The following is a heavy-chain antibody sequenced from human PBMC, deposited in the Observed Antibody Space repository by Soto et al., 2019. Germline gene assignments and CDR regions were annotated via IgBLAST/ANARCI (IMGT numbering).Heavy chain of an antibody. D-gene: IGHD2-2*01. Sequence: QVQLVESGGGVVQPGRSLRLSCAASGFTFSSYGMHWVRQAPGKGLEWVAVIWYDGSNKYYADSVKGRFTISRDNSKNTLYLQMNSLRAEDTAVYYCARSCISTSWRGWFDPWGQGTLVTVSS. V-gene: IGHV3-33*01. CDR3: ARSCISTSWRGWFDP. J-gene: IGHJ5*02. CDR1: GFTFSSYG. CDR2: IWYDGSNK.